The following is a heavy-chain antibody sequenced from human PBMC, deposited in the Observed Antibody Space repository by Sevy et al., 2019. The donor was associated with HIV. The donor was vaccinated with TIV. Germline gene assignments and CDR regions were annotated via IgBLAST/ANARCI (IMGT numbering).Heavy chain of an antibody. CDR2: IRSKANSYAT. Sequence: GGSLRLSCAASGFSFSGSAVHWVRRASGKGLEWVGRIRSKANSYATAYAASVKGRFTISRDDSKNTAYLQMNSLKTEDTAVYYCTSLPDSTTYYYGMDVWGQGTTVTVSS. CDR3: TSLPDSTTYYYGMDV. J-gene: IGHJ6*02. D-gene: IGHD5-18*01. V-gene: IGHV3-73*01. CDR1: GFSFSGSA.